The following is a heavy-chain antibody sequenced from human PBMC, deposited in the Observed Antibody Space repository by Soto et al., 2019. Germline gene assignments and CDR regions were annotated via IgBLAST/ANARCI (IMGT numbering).Heavy chain of an antibody. J-gene: IGHJ4*02. V-gene: IGHV3-74*01. Sequence: EVQLVESGGGSVQPGGSLRLFWVASGITFSGYWMHWVRQVPGKGLVWVARVDSDGSGTSYADSVKGRFTISRDNAKNTLYLQMNSLRVEDTAVYYCATVFEHWGQGIPVTVSS. CDR3: ATVFEH. CDR2: VDSDGSGT. CDR1: GITFSGYW.